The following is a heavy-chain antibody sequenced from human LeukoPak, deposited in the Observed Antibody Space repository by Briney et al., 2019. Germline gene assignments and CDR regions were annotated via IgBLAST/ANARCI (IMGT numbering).Heavy chain of an antibody. J-gene: IGHJ6*03. D-gene: IGHD3-22*01. V-gene: IGHV1-2*02. CDR2: INPNRGGT. Sequence: VSVKVSCKASGYTFTGYYMHWVRQAPGQGLEWMGWINPNRGGTNYAQKFQGRVTMTRDTSISTAYMELSRLRSDDTAVYYCARGPYYYDSSGYPYYYYYMDVWGKGTTVTVSS. CDR1: GYTFTGYY. CDR3: ARGPYYYDSSGYPYYYYYMDV.